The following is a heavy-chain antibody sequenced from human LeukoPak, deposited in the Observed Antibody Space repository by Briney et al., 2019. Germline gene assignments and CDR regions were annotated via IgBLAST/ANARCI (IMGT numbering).Heavy chain of an antibody. D-gene: IGHD1-26*01. V-gene: IGHV1-46*01. CDR1: GYTLTELS. Sequence: GASVKVSCKVSGYTLTELSMHWVRQAPGQGLEWMGIINPSGGSTSYAQKFQGRVTITADESTSTAYMELSSLRSEDTAVYYCARESGSYGPFDYWGQGTLVTVSS. CDR3: ARESGSYGPFDY. J-gene: IGHJ4*02. CDR2: INPSGGST.